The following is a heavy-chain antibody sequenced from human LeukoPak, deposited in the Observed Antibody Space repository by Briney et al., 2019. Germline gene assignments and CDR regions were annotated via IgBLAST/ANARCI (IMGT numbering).Heavy chain of an antibody. V-gene: IGHV4-39*07. Sequence: SETLSLTCTVSGGSISSSSYYWGWIRQPPGKGLEWIGSIYYRGSTYYNPSLKSRVTISVDTSKNQFSLKLSSVTAADTAVYYCARGRTAMSEDYWGQGTLVTVSA. CDR1: GGSISSSSYY. J-gene: IGHJ4*01. D-gene: IGHD5-18*01. CDR2: IYYRGST. CDR3: ARGRTAMSEDY.